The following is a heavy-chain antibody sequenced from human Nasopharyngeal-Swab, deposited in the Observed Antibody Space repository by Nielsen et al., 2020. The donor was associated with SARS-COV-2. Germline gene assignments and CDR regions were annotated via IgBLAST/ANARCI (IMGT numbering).Heavy chain of an antibody. D-gene: IGHD3-16*02. V-gene: IGHV4-31*03. CDR1: GGSISSGGDF. J-gene: IGHJ3*01. CDR3: AREVIEQAVSDAFDF. Sequence: SETLSLTCTVSGGSISSGGDFWSWIRPHPGKGLEWIGFIHYTGNTYYSPSLESRLTISLDTSQNQFSLRLSSVTAADTAVYYCAREVIEQAVSDAFDFWGQGTMVTVSS. CDR2: IHYTGNT.